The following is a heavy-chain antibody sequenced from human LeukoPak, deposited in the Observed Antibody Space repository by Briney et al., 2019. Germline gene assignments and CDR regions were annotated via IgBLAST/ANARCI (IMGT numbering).Heavy chain of an antibody. V-gene: IGHV4-31*03. CDR2: IYYTGII. D-gene: IGHD3-22*01. CDR3: VRGVRDTIGYYHFDS. J-gene: IGHJ4*02. Sequence: SQTLSLTCTVSGGSISSAGYFWNWIRQYPGKGLEWIGYIYYTGIIYYNPSLKSRVTISVDTSKNQFSLKLSSVSAAATAVFYCVRGVRDTIGYYHFDSWGQGTLVTVSS. CDR1: GGSISSAGYF.